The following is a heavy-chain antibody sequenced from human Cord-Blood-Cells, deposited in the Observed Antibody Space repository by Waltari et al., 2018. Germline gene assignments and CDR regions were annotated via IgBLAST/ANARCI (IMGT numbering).Heavy chain of an antibody. CDR3: ARALAKKWLLARNWYFDL. D-gene: IGHD5-12*01. CDR2: ISSSSSYI. Sequence: EVQLVESGGDLVKPGGSLSLSCAASGFTFSSYSMNWVRQAPGKGLEWVSSISSSSSYIYYADSVKGRFTISRDNAKNSLYLQMNSLRAEDTAVYYCARALAKKWLLARNWYFDLWGRGTLVTVSS. J-gene: IGHJ2*01. V-gene: IGHV3-21*01. CDR1: GFTFSSYS.